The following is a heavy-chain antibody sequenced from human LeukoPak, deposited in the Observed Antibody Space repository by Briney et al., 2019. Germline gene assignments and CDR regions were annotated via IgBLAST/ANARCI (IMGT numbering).Heavy chain of an antibody. CDR1: GYTLTGHY. V-gene: IGHV1-2*02. CDR2: IHPNSGGT. J-gene: IGHJ4*02. CDR3: ARDGSSSWYAY. D-gene: IGHD6-13*01. Sequence: ASVKVSCKASGYTLTGHYMHWVRQAPGQGLEWMGWIHPNSGGTNYAQKFQGRVTMTRDTSISTAYMELSRLRSDDTAVYYCARDGSSSWYAYWGQGTLVTVSS.